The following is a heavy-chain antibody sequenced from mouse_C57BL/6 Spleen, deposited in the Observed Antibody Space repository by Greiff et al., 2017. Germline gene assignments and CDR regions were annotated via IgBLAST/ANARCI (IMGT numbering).Heavy chain of an antibody. CDR3: AREDYGYGGDY. Sequence: VKLMESGAELARPGASVKLSCKASGYTFTSYGISWVKQRTGQGLEWIGEIYPRSGNTYYNEKFKGKATLTADKSSSTAYMELRSLTSEDSAVYFCAREDYGYGGDYWGQGTTLTVSS. CDR2: IYPRSGNT. D-gene: IGHD2-2*01. CDR1: GYTFTSYG. J-gene: IGHJ2*01. V-gene: IGHV1-81*01.